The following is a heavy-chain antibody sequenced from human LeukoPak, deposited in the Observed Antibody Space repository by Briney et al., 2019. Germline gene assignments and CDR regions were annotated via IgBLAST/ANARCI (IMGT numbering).Heavy chain of an antibody. J-gene: IGHJ4*02. D-gene: IGHD2-2*01. CDR3: APLRGRYCSSTSCAIGD. V-gene: IGHV4-34*01. CDR1: GGSFSGYY. Sequence: PSETLSLTCAVYGGSFSGYYWGWIRQPPGKGLEWIGEINRGGDTNYNPFLKSRVTISVDTSKNQFSLKLSSVTAADTAVYYCAPLRGRYCSSTSCAIGDWGQGTLVTVSS. CDR2: INRGGDT.